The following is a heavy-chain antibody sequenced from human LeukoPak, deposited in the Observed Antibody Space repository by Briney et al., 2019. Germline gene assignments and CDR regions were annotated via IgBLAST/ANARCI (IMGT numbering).Heavy chain of an antibody. CDR3: ARVGDHFHWNLDL. CDR2: IYSGGTT. Sequence: GGCLRLSCAASGFTVGTKYMNWVRQAPGKGLEWVSIIYSGGTTYYADSVKGRFTISRDTSKNTLSLQMNSLRAEDTAVYFCARVGDHFHWNLDLWGRGTLVTVST. D-gene: IGHD5-24*01. J-gene: IGHJ2*01. V-gene: IGHV3-53*01. CDR1: GFTVGTKY.